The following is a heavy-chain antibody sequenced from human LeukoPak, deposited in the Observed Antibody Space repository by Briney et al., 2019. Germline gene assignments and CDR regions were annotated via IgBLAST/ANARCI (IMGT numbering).Heavy chain of an antibody. J-gene: IGHJ4*02. Sequence: SVKVPCKASRGTFRRYSITWVRQAPGQGLEWMGRIIPMLGTINHAQKFQDRVTITADTPTSTAYMELSRLRSEDTAVYYCATSAAYYYDSTGYTDLDNWGQGILVTVSS. CDR2: IIPMLGTI. V-gene: IGHV1-69*08. D-gene: IGHD3-22*01. CDR1: RGTFRRYS. CDR3: ATSAAYYYDSTGYTDLDN.